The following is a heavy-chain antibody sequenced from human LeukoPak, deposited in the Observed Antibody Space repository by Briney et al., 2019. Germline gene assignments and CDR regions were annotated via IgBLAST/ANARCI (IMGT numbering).Heavy chain of an antibody. V-gene: IGHV3-66*01. Sequence: GGSLRLSCAASGFTVSSNYMSWVRQAPGKGLEWVSVIYSGGSTYYADSVKGRFTISRDNSKNTLYLQMNSLRAEDTAVYYCARSSSWYNWFDPWGQGTLVTVSS. CDR3: ARSSSWYNWFDP. J-gene: IGHJ5*02. CDR2: IYSGGST. CDR1: GFTVSSNY. D-gene: IGHD6-13*01.